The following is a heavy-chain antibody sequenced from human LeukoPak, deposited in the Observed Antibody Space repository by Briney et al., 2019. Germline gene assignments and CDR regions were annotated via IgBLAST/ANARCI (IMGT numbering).Heavy chain of an antibody. J-gene: IGHJ4*02. CDR3: ARHPFSSPFDH. V-gene: IGHV4-59*08. CDR2: IYFSGNS. Sequence: SETLSLTCTVSGASVSGDYWSWIRQPPGKGLEWIGYIYFSGNSNYNPSLKSRVSISLDTSKNQVSLPLTSVTAADTAVYYCARHPFSSPFDHWGQGTLVAVSS. CDR1: GASVSGDY.